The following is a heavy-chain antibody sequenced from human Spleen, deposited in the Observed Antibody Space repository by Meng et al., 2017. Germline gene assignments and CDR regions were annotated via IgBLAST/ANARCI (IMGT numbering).Heavy chain of an antibody. J-gene: IGHJ4*02. Sequence: GGSLRLSCVASGGTFRNFWMTWVRQAPGKGLEWVGRIKSKVDGGTTDFAAPVKGRFTISRDDSESIAYLQMNSLKIEDTAVYYCTRGPKYTGIQHGYFDFWGQGALVTVSS. V-gene: IGHV3-15*01. CDR1: GGTFRNFW. CDR2: IKSKVDGGTT. D-gene: IGHD1-26*01. CDR3: TRGPKYTGIQHGYFDF.